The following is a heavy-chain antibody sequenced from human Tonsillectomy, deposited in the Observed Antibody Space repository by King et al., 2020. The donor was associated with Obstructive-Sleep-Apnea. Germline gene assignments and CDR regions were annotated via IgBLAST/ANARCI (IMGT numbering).Heavy chain of an antibody. CDR3: ARDVGKNYVMDY. CDR1: GGSVSSSNW. J-gene: IGHJ4*02. D-gene: IGHD3-16*01. Sequence: QLQESGPGLVKPSGTLSLSCAVSGGSVSSSNWWTWVRQPPGKGLEWIGEIYHSGITNYNPSLKSRVTISVDKPKNQFSLNLTSVTAAETAVYFCARDVGKNYVMDYWGQGALVTVST. V-gene: IGHV4-4*02. CDR2: IYHSGIT.